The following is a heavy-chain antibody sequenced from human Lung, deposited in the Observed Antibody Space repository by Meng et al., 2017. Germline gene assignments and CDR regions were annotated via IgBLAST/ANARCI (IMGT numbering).Heavy chain of an antibody. V-gene: IGHV4-34*01. CDR1: GGSFSDYY. Sequence: QVQLQQCGEGLLKPSETLSLPCVVSGGSFSDYYWSWIRQPPGKGLEWIGEINHSGSTNYNPSLESRATISVDTSQNNLSLKLSSVTAADSAVYYCARGPTTMAHDFDYWGQGTLVTVSS. J-gene: IGHJ4*02. CDR2: INHSGST. D-gene: IGHD4-11*01. CDR3: ARGPTTMAHDFDY.